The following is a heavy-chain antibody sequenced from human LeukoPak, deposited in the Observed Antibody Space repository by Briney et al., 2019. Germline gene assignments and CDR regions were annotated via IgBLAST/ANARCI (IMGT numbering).Heavy chain of an antibody. V-gene: IGHV1-3*04. CDR1: GYTFTSYA. J-gene: IGHJ4*02. D-gene: IGHD3-9*01. CDR3: ARAKYYDILTGDY. Sequence: ASVKVSRKPSGYTFTSYAMHWVRQAPGQRLEWMGWINTGNGNTKYSQKSQGRVTITRDTSASTAYMELSSLRSEDTAVYYCARAKYYDILTGDYWGQGTLVTVSS. CDR2: INTGNGNT.